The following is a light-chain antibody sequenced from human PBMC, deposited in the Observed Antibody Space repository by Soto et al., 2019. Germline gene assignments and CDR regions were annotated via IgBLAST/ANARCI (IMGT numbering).Light chain of an antibody. CDR1: RSDVGGYNY. CDR2: DVV. V-gene: IGLV2-11*01. CDR3: CSYAGSYTLGA. J-gene: IGLJ2*01. Sequence: QSALTQPRSVSGSPGQSVTISCTGTRSDVGGYNYVSWYQQHPGKAPKLMIYDVVKRPSGVPDRFSGSKSGNTASLTISGLQAEDEADYYCCSYAGSYTLGAFGGGTQLTVL.